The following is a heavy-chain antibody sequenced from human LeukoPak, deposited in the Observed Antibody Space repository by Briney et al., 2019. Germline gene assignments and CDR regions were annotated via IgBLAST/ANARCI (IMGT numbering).Heavy chain of an antibody. CDR2: INPNSGGT. CDR3: ARDHGHMVRGFDAFDI. CDR1: GYTFTGYY. D-gene: IGHD3-10*01. J-gene: IGHJ3*02. V-gene: IGHV1-2*04. Sequence: GASVKVSCKASGYTFTGYYMHWVRQAPGQGLEWMGWINPNSGGTNYAQKFQGWVTMTRDTSISTAYMELSRLRSDDTAVYYCARDHGHMVRGFDAFDIWGQGTMVTVSS.